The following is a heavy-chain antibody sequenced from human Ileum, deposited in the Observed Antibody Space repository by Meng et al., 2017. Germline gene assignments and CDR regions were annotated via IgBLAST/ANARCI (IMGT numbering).Heavy chain of an antibody. D-gene: IGHD2-2*01. V-gene: IGHV4-31*03. J-gene: IGHJ4*02. CDR2: IHYTGST. CDR1: GGSIGSAAYY. CDR3: ARGVSAAGLFDN. Sequence: QVQLQESGPGLVKVSQTLSLTCTVSGGSIGSAAYYWTWIRQHPAKGLEWIGYIHYTGSTSYNPSLESRTSTSIDTSNNQFSLKVTSVTAADTAVYYCARGVSAAGLFDNWSPGTLVTVSS.